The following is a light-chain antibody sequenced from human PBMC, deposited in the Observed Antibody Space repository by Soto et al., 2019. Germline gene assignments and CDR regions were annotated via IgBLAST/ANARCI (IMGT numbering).Light chain of an antibody. Sequence: EIVMTQSPVTLSVSPGERATLSCRASQSVSSDLAWYQQKPGQVPKLLIYGASTRATGIPAMFSGSGSGTEFTLTISSLHYEDFAVYYCKQYNNWTITFGQGTRQEIK. CDR2: GAS. J-gene: IGKJ5*01. CDR1: QSVSSD. V-gene: IGKV3-15*01. CDR3: KQYNNWTIT.